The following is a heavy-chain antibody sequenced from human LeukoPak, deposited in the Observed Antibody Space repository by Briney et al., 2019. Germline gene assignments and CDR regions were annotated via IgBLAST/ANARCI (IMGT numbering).Heavy chain of an antibody. V-gene: IGHV4-34*01. D-gene: IGHD6-6*01. J-gene: IGHJ5*02. CDR3: ARGFTTSSLWFAP. CDR2: INHSGTT. Sequence: SETLSLTCGVHGGSFSGYHSTWIRQRPGKGLEWIGDINHSGTTHYSPPLKSRVTMSVDKSNNHFSLNLHAVTAADTGVYYCARGFTTSSLWFAPWGQGILVTVSS. CDR1: GGSFSGYH.